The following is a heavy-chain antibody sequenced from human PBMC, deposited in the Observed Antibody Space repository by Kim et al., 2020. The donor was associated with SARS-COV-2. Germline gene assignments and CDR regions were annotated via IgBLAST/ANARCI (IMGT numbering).Heavy chain of an antibody. V-gene: IGHV3-9*01. CDR3: AKDLSWELLSAFDI. J-gene: IGHJ3*02. Sequence: ADSVKGRFTISRDNAKNSLYLQMNSLRAEDTALYYCAKDLSWELLSAFDIWGQGTMVTVSS. D-gene: IGHD1-26*01.